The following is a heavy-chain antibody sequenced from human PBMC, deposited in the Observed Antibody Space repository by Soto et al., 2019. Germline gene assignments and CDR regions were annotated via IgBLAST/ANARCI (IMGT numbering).Heavy chain of an antibody. CDR1: GYTFTSYA. CDR3: ARSIVVVTALDY. D-gene: IGHD2-21*02. CDR2: INAGNGNT. V-gene: IGHV1-3*05. J-gene: IGHJ4*02. Sequence: QAQRVQSGAEEKKPGASVKVSCKASGYTFTSYAMHWVRQAPGQRLEWMGWINAGNGNTKHSQKFQGRVTITRDTCASTAYKELSSLRSEDTAVYYCARSIVVVTALDYWGKGTLVTVSS.